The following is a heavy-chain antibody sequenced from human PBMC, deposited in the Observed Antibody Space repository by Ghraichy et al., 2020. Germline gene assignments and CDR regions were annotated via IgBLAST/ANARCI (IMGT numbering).Heavy chain of an antibody. Sequence: ETLSLTCAASGFTFSSYWMHWVRQAPGKGLVWVSRINSDGSSTSYADSVKGRFTISRDNAKNTLYLQMNSLRAEDTAVYYCARDETQWELRYYYYGMDVWGQGTTVTVSS. D-gene: IGHD1-26*01. CDR2: INSDGSST. J-gene: IGHJ6*02. CDR1: GFTFSSYW. CDR3: ARDETQWELRYYYYGMDV. V-gene: IGHV3-74*01.